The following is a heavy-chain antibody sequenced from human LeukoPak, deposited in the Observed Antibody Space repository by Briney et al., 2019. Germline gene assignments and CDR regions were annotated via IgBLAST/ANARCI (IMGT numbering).Heavy chain of an antibody. CDR2: IYTSGST. V-gene: IGHV4-59*10. CDR1: GGSISSYY. CDR3: ARGPTTIRYYYYGMDV. Sequence: SETLSLTCAVYGGSISSYYWSWIRQPAGKGLEWIGRIYTSGSTNYNPSLKSRVTMSVDTSKNQFSLKLSSVTAADTAVYYCARGPTTIRYYYYGMDVWGQGTTVTVSS. D-gene: IGHD1-26*01. J-gene: IGHJ6*02.